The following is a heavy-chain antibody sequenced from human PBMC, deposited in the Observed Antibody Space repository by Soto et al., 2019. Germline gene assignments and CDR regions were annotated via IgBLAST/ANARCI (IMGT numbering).Heavy chain of an antibody. J-gene: IGHJ4*02. CDR2: IRSKANSYAT. Sequence: SLRLSCAASGFTFSGSAMHWVRQASGKGLEWVGRIRSKANSYATAYAASVKGRFTISRDDSKNTAYLQMNSLKTEDTAVYYCTTTTPPRSDFDYWGQGTLVTVSS. CDR3: TTTTPPRSDFDY. V-gene: IGHV3-73*01. D-gene: IGHD1-26*01. CDR1: GFTFSGSA.